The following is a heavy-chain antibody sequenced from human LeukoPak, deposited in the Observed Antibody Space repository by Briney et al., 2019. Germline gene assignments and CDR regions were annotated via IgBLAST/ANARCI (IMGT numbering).Heavy chain of an antibody. V-gene: IGHV3-23*01. D-gene: IGHD1-26*01. CDR3: AKRGSVGAPSPRNYNPEFYY. CDR1: GFTFSTHV. CDR2: ITGGGDKS. Sequence: VGALRLSCATSGFTFSTHVMSWVRQAPGKGLGRGASITGGGDKSFYADSVKGRFTISRDNSKNTLYLQMNSLRAEDTPIYYCAKRGSVGAPSPRNYNPEFYYWGQGTLVTVSS. J-gene: IGHJ4*02.